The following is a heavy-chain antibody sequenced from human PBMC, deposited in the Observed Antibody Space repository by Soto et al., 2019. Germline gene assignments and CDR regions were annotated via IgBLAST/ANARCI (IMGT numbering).Heavy chain of an antibody. D-gene: IGHD3-10*01. CDR1: GYSFTSYW. CDR3: ARSMYYGSGSYRIGWFVP. Sequence: GESLKISCKGSGYSFTSYWIGWVRQMPGKGMEWMGIIYPADSDTRYSPSFQVQVTISADKRISTANLQWSRSKATDAATDYSARSMYYGSGSYRIGWFVPRGQGTLVTVSS. V-gene: IGHV5-51*04. CDR2: IYPADSDT. J-gene: IGHJ5*02.